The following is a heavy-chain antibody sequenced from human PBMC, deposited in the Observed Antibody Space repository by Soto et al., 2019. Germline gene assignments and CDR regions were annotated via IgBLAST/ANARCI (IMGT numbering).Heavy chain of an antibody. V-gene: IGHV3-23*01. CDR1: GFTFSTYG. CDR2: IGGSGGST. CDR3: AKREIAAAGSRFFDY. J-gene: IGHJ4*02. D-gene: IGHD6-13*01. Sequence: EVQLLQSGGGLVQPGGSLRLSCAASGFTFSTYGMSCVRQAPGKGLEWVSSIGGSGGSTYYADSVKGRFTISRDNSKNTLFVQMNSLRAEDTAVYYCAKREIAAAGSRFFDYWGQGSLVTVAS.